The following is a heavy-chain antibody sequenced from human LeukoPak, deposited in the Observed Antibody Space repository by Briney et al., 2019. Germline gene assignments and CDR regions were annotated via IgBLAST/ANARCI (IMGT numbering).Heavy chain of an antibody. Sequence: GGSLRLSCAASGFTFSDYSMNWVRQAPGKGLEWVSYISSSSSTIFYAASEKGRFTISRDNAKNSLYLQMDSLRAEDTAVYYCASRVGALEYWGRGTLVTVSS. J-gene: IGHJ4*02. CDR1: GFTFSDYS. CDR3: ASRVGALEY. V-gene: IGHV3-48*01. D-gene: IGHD1-26*01. CDR2: ISSSSSTI.